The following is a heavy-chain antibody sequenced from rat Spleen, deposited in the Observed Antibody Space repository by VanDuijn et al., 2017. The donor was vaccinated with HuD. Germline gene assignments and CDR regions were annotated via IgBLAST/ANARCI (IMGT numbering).Heavy chain of an antibody. CDR1: GFTFSDYY. Sequence: EVQLVESDGGLVQPGRSLKLSCAASGFTFSDYYMAWVRQAPTKGLEWVATISYDGSSTYYRDSVKGRFTISRDNAKSTLYLQMNSLRSEDTATYYCTRGGVYPFDYWGQGVMVTVSS. V-gene: IGHV5-7*01. CDR2: ISYDGSST. J-gene: IGHJ2*01. D-gene: IGHD1-11*01. CDR3: TRGGVYPFDY.